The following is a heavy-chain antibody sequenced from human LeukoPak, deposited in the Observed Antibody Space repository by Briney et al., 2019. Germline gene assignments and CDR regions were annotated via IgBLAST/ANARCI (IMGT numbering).Heavy chain of an antibody. CDR2: IYYSGTT. J-gene: IGHJ4*02. V-gene: IGHV4-39*01. CDR3: AGPYGAFDY. D-gene: IGHD4-17*01. Sequence: SETLSLTCTVSGGSISSSGYYWVWIRQPPGKGLEWIGSIYYSGTTYYNPSLKSQVTISVDTSRSQFSLKLSSVTAADTAVYYCAGPYGAFDYWGQGTLVTVSS. CDR1: GGSISSSGYY.